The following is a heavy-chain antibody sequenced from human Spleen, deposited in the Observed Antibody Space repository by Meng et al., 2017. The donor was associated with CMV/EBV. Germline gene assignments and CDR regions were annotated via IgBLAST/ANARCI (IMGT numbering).Heavy chain of an antibody. D-gene: IGHD6-13*01. V-gene: IGHV3-23*01. CDR3: AKDSGYTPGSFDY. CDR1: GFTFSSYA. J-gene: IGHJ4*02. Sequence: GESLKISCAASGFTFSSYAMSWVRQAPGKGLEWVSAITGSGGSTHYADSVKGRFTISRDNSKNTLYLQMNSLRAEDTAVYYCAKDSGYTPGSFDYWGQGTLVTSPQ. CDR2: ITGSGGST.